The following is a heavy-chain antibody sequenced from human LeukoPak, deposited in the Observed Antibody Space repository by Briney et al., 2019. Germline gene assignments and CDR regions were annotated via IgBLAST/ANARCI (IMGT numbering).Heavy chain of an antibody. V-gene: IGHV3-48*04. CDR3: ARGDSSACPDY. Sequence: GGSLRLSCAASGFTFSSYGMHWVRQAPGKGLEWVSYISSSSSTIYYADSVKGRFTISRDNANNSLYLQMNDLRADDTAVYYCARGDSSACPDYWGQGTLVTVSS. CDR2: ISSSSSTI. J-gene: IGHJ4*02. D-gene: IGHD3-22*01. CDR1: GFTFSSYG.